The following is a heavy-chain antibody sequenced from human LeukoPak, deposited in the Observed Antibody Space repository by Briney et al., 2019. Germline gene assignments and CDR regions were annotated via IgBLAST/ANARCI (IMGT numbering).Heavy chain of an antibody. D-gene: IGHD5-18*01. CDR1: GGSISSSNW. CDR3: ARDLVDTAMAYGNYYYGMDV. V-gene: IGHV4-4*02. Sequence: SETLSLTCTVSGGSISSSNWWSWVRQPPGKGLEWIGEIYHSGSTNYNPSLKSRVTISVDKSKNQFSLKLSSVTAADTAVYYCARDLVDTAMAYGNYYYGMDVWGQGTTVTVSS. CDR2: IYHSGST. J-gene: IGHJ6*02.